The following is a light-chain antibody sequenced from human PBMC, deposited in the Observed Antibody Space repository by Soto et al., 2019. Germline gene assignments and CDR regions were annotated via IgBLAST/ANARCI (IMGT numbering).Light chain of an antibody. V-gene: IGKV3-15*01. Sequence: EKVMTQSPATLSVSPGERATLSCGASQNVKTRLAWYQQKPGQAPRLLIFDAFTRATGIPARFSGSASGTDFTLTISSLQSEDSAVYYCQQYDEWPLTFGGGTKVEIK. J-gene: IGKJ4*01. CDR3: QQYDEWPLT. CDR2: DAF. CDR1: QNVKTR.